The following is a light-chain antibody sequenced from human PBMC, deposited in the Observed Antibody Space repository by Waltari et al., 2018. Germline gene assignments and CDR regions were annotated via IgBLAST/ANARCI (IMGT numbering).Light chain of an antibody. Sequence: DIVLTQTPLSSPVTLGQPASISCRSSQSPVHSDGNTYLSWLQQRPGQTPRLLSYKISNRYSGVPDRVSGSGAGTDFTLKISRVEAEDVGVYYCMQTTRFWTFGQGTRVEIK. V-gene: IGKV2-24*01. J-gene: IGKJ1*01. CDR2: KIS. CDR3: MQTTRFWT. CDR1: QSPVHSDGNTY.